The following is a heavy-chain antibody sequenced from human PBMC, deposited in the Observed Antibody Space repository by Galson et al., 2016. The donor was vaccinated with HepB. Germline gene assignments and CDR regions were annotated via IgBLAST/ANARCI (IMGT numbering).Heavy chain of an antibody. V-gene: IGHV3-23*01. CDR1: GFIFSNSV. J-gene: IGHJ5*01. D-gene: IGHD5-12*01. CDR3: AKASGYSNSWFNY. CDR2: TSTLVDST. Sequence: SLRLSCAASGFIFSNSVMSWVRQAPGKGLEWVSVTSTLVDSTYYADSVKGRFTVSRDNSKNTVYLQMNSLRAEDTAVYYCAKASGYSNSWFNYWCQGTLVTVSS.